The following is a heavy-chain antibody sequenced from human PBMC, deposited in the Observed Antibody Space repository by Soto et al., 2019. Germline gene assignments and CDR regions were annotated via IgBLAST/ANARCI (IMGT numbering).Heavy chain of an antibody. CDR1: GFTFSSYG. V-gene: IGHV3-33*01. D-gene: IGHD4-17*01. CDR2: IWYDGSNK. Sequence: GGSLRLSCAASGFTFSSYGMHWVRQAPGKGLEWVAVIWYDGSNKYYADSVKGRFTISRDNSKNTLYLQMNSLRAEDTAVYYCARVEGDYGDYVDRGSLDYWGQGTLVTVSS. CDR3: ARVEGDYGDYVDRGSLDY. J-gene: IGHJ4*02.